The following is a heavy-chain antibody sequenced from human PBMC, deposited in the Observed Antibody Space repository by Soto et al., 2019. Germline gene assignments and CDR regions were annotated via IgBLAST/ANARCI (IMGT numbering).Heavy chain of an antibody. Sequence: PSEPLSLTCSVSGASISRGAYYWSWIRQHPGKGLEWIGNIYYSGSAYYNPSLKSRVAISVDTSQNQFSLRLSSVTAADTAVYYCARGVLANWGPENWFDPWGQGTLVTVSS. CDR3: ARGVLANWGPENWFDP. CDR1: GASISRGAYY. CDR2: IYYSGSA. V-gene: IGHV4-31*03. J-gene: IGHJ5*02. D-gene: IGHD7-27*01.